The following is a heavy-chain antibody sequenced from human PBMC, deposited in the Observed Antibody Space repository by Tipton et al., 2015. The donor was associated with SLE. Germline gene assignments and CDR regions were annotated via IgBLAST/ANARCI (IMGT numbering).Heavy chain of an antibody. Sequence: TLSLTCAVYGGSFSGYYWSWIRQPPGKGLEWIGEINHSGSTNYNPSLKSRVTISVDTSKNQFSLKLSSVTAADTAVYYCARGGGAGTTNWGQGTLVTVSS. CDR2: INHSGST. D-gene: IGHD1-1*01. V-gene: IGHV4-34*01. CDR3: ARGGGAGTTN. J-gene: IGHJ4*02. CDR1: GGSFSGYY.